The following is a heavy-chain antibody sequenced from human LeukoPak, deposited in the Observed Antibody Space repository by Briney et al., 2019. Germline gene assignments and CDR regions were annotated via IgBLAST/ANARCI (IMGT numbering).Heavy chain of an antibody. V-gene: IGHV3-74*01. J-gene: IGHJ4*02. CDR3: ARDPTYYLRYGYFDS. Sequence: PGGSLRLSCAASGFTFSSYWMHWVRQAPGKGLVWVSRINPDGSTTSYADSVKGRFTISRDNAKNTLYLQMNSLRAEDTAVYYCARDPTYYLRYGYFDSWGQGTLVTVSS. CDR2: INPDGSTT. CDR1: GFTFSSYW. D-gene: IGHD1-26*01.